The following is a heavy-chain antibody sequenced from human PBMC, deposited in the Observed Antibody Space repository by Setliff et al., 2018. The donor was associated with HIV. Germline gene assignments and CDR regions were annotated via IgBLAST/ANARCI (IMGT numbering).Heavy chain of an antibody. J-gene: IGHJ6*02. CDR3: ARKLQPGYGMDV. Sequence: GGSLRLSCVASGFTFNSYWMYWVRQAPGKGLVCVSRVNNDGTDTIYADSVKGRFTISRDNAKSTVYLQMDSLRAEDTTVYYCARKLQPGYGMDVWGQGTTVTVSS. V-gene: IGHV3-74*01. CDR2: VNNDGTDT. D-gene: IGHD5-18*01. CDR1: GFTFNSYW.